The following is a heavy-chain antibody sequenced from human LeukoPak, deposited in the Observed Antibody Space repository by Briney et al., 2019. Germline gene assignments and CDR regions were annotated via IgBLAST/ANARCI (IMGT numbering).Heavy chain of an antibody. D-gene: IGHD6-13*01. CDR3: ARVAAANSPSYYYYYYMDV. CDR1: GGSISSGGYY. V-gene: IGHV4-31*03. J-gene: IGHJ6*03. CDR2: IYYSGST. Sequence: SETLSLTCTVSGGSISSGGYYWSWIRQHPGKGLEWIGYIYYSGSTYYNPSLKSRVTISVDTSKNQFYLKLSSVTAADTAVYYCARVAAANSPSYYYYYYMDVWGKGTTVTVSS.